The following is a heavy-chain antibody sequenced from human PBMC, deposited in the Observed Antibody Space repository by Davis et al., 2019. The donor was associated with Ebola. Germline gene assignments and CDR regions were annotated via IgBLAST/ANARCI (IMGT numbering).Heavy chain of an antibody. CDR2: IKQDGSEK. V-gene: IGHV3-7*03. CDR1: GFTFSSYW. Sequence: GGSLRLSCAASGFTFSSYWMSWVRQAPGKGLEWVANIKQDGSEKYYVDSVKGRFTISRDNAKNSLYLQMNSLRAEDTAVYYCARCFSGWYDPRATLGDYWGQGTLVTVSS. J-gene: IGHJ4*02. D-gene: IGHD6-19*01. CDR3: ARCFSGWYDPRATLGDY.